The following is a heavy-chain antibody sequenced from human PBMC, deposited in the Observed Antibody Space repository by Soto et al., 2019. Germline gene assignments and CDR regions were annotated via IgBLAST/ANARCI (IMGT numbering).Heavy chain of an antibody. CDR1: GGSVSSGSYY. J-gene: IGHJ6*02. D-gene: IGHD3-10*01. Sequence: NPSETLSLTCTVSGGSVSSGSYYWSWIRQPPGKGLEWIRYIYYSGSTNYNPSLKSRVTISVDTSKNQFSLKLSSVTAADTAVYYCARDSEYYGSGSFYYYYGMDVWGQGTTVTVSS. CDR2: IYYSGST. CDR3: ARDSEYYGSGSFYYYYGMDV. V-gene: IGHV4-61*01.